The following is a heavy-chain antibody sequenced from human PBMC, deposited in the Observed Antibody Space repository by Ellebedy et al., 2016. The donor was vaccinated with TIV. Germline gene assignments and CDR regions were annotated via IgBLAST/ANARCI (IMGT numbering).Heavy chain of an antibody. Sequence: GGSLRLSCQASGFTLGVYWMCRVRQAPGKGLEWVSGISWNSGNMGYADSVKGRFTISRDDAKNSLYLQMNSLRAEDMALYYCAYGSGTYYKWGYFQYWGQGTLVTVSS. CDR2: ISWNSGNM. V-gene: IGHV3-9*03. CDR3: AYGSGTYYKWGYFQY. J-gene: IGHJ1*01. D-gene: IGHD3-10*01. CDR1: GFTLGVYW.